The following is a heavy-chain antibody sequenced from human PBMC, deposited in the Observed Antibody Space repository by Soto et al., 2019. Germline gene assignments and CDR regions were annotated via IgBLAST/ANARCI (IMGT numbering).Heavy chain of an antibody. V-gene: IGHV5-51*01. CDR2: IYPGDSDT. D-gene: IGHD3-22*01. CDR1: GYSFTSYW. J-gene: IGHJ4*02. CDR3: ARQPLNCYDSSGNYFDY. Sequence: GESLKLSCKGSGYSFTSYWIGWVRQMPGKGLEWMGIIYPGDSDTRYSPSFQGQVTISADKSISTAYLQWSSLKASDTAMYYCARQPLNCYDSSGNYFDYWGQGTLVTVSS.